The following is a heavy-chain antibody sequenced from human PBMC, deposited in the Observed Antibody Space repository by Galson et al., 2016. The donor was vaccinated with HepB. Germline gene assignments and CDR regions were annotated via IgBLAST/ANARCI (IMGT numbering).Heavy chain of an antibody. Sequence: SLRLSCAASGFTFDAYAMHWVRQAPGKGLEWVSGISWNSGNVGYADSVKGRFTISRDNAKNSLYLQMNSLRAEDTALYYCAKAGTYSNNKGWFDPWGQGTLVTVAS. CDR2: ISWNSGNV. CDR3: AKAGTYSNNKGWFDP. D-gene: IGHD6-13*01. CDR1: GFTFDAYA. J-gene: IGHJ5*02. V-gene: IGHV3-9*01.